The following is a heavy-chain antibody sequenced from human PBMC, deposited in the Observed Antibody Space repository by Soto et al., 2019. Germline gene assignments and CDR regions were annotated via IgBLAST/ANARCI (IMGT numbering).Heavy chain of an antibody. J-gene: IGHJ4*02. CDR2: ISGSDGNT. CDR1: AFIFSSYA. V-gene: IGHV3-23*01. Sequence: GGSLRLSCAASAFIFSSYAMTWVRQAPGKGLEWVSGISGSDGNTYYADSVKGRFTISRDNSKKMLYLQMNSLRAEDTAVYYCAKDARYSNNWYYFDYWGQGTLVTVSS. D-gene: IGHD1-20*01. CDR3: AKDARYSNNWYYFDY.